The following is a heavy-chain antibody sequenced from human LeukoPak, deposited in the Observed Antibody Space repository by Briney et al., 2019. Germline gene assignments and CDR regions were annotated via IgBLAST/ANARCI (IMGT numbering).Heavy chain of an antibody. CDR1: GYTFTSYY. D-gene: IGHD4-23*01. CDR2: INPSGGST. V-gene: IGHV1-46*01. CDR3: ARLPGGNSDIYYMDV. J-gene: IGHJ6*03. Sequence: GASVKVSCKASGYTFTSYYMHWVRQAPGQGLEWMGIINPSGGSTSYAQKFQGRVTMTRDTTTSTVYMELSSLRSEDTAVYYCARLPGGNSDIYYMDVWGKGTTVTVSS.